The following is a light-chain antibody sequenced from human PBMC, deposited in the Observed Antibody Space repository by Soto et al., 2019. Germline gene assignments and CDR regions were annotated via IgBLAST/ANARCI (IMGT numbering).Light chain of an antibody. V-gene: IGLV1-44*01. CDR3: AAWDDSLNGYV. CDR2: NNK. Sequence: QSVLTQPPSASGTPGQRVTISCSGGSSNIGTNAVNWYQQLPGTAPTLLIYNNKQPPSGVPARFSVSKSVTSASLAISVLQAEYEADYYCAAWDDSLNGYVFGTGTKLTVL. CDR1: SSNIGTNA. J-gene: IGLJ1*01.